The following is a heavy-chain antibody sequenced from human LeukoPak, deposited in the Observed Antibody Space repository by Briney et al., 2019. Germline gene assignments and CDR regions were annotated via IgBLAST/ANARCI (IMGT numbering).Heavy chain of an antibody. CDR1: GGTFSSYA. CDR2: IIPIFGTA. Sequence: SVKVSCKASGGTFSSYAISWVRQAPGQGLEWMGGIIPIFGTANYAQKFQGRVTITADESTSTAYMELSSLRSEDTAVYYCARHLNSYSGYDSPLYWGQGTLVTVSS. V-gene: IGHV1-69*13. D-gene: IGHD5-12*01. CDR3: ARHLNSYSGYDSPLY. J-gene: IGHJ4*02.